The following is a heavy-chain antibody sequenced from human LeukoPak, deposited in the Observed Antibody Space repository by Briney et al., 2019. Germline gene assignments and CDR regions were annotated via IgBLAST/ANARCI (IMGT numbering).Heavy chain of an antibody. D-gene: IGHD3-10*01. CDR2: MNPNSGNT. V-gene: IGHV1-8*03. Sequence: ASVKVSCKASGYTFTSYDINWVRQATGQGLEWMGWMNPNSGNTGYAQKFQGRVTITRNTSISTAYMELSSLRSEDTAVYYCVSLWFGQLSVNNNYYMDAWGKGTTVTVSS. CDR1: GYTFTSYD. CDR3: VSLWFGQLSVNNNYYMDA. J-gene: IGHJ6*03.